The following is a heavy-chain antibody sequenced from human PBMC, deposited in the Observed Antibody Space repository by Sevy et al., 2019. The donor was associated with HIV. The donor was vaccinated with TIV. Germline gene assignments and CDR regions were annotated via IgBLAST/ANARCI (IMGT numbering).Heavy chain of an antibody. CDR1: GFTFSSYG. J-gene: IGHJ6*02. D-gene: IGHD6-13*01. Sequence: GGSLRLSCAASGFTFSSYGMHWVRQAPGKGLEWVAVIWYDGSNKYYADSVKGRFTISRDNSKNTLYLQMNSLRAEDTAVNYCAREKVAAAGIFYYGMDVWGQGTTVTVSS. CDR3: AREKVAAAGIFYYGMDV. CDR2: IWYDGSNK. V-gene: IGHV3-33*01.